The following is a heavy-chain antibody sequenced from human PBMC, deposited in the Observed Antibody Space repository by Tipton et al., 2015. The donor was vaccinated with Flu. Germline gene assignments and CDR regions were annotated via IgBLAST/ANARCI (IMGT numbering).Heavy chain of an antibody. V-gene: IGHV4-61*02. CDR3: ASHSYSRGRAGH. J-gene: IGHJ4*02. CDR1: GDSISSGTYY. D-gene: IGHD4-11*01. CDR2: VYTSGST. Sequence: LRLSCTVSGDSISSGTYYWSWIRQPAGKGLEWIGRVYTSGSTNYNPSLRSRVTISVDTSKNQFSLKLSSVTAADTAVFYCASHSYSRGRAGHWGQGTLVTVSP.